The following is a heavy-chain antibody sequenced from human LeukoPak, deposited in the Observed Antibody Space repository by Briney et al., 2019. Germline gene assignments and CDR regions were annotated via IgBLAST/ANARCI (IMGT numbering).Heavy chain of an antibody. D-gene: IGHD5-12*01. Sequence: SETLSLTCTVSDGSISRYYWSWIRQPPGKGLEWIGYIYYSGSTNYNPSLKSRVTISVDTSKNQFSLKLSSVTAADTAVYYCARKDIVARGWFDPWGQGTLVTVSS. CDR1: DGSISRYY. CDR3: ARKDIVARGWFDP. J-gene: IGHJ5*02. CDR2: IYYSGST. V-gene: IGHV4-59*01.